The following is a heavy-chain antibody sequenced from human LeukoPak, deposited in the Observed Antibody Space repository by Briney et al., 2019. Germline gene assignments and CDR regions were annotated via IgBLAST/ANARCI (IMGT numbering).Heavy chain of an antibody. CDR1: GDSVSTNSVA. D-gene: IGHD1-1*01. CDR2: TYYRSKWNY. V-gene: IGHV6-1*01. CDR3: ARAVIGTTRYFES. Sequence: SQTLSLTCAIFGDSVSTNSVAYYWIRQSPSRGLEWLGRTYYRSKWNYEYAVSVRSRITVNLDTSKNQFSLQLNSVTPDDTAVYYCARAVIGTTRYFESWGQGTLVTVSS. J-gene: IGHJ4*02.